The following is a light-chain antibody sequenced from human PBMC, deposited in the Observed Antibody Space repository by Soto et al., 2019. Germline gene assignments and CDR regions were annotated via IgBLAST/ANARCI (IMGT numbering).Light chain of an antibody. CDR3: SSHTLSRALQV. J-gene: IGLJ1*01. CDR1: SSDVGNYNH. CDR2: GVS. Sequence: QSALTQPASVSGSPGQSITISCTGTSSDVGNYNHVSWYQQHPGKAPKLMLYGVSKRPSGVSNRFSGSKSGNTASLTISGLQAEDEADYYCSSHTLSRALQVFGTGTKVTVL. V-gene: IGLV2-14*01.